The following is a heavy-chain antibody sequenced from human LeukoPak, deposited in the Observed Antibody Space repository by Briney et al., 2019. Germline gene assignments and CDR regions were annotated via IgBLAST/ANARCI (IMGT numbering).Heavy chain of an antibody. CDR3: ARVASGWYYYYYMDV. J-gene: IGHJ6*03. V-gene: IGHV1-69*06. CDR1: GGTFSSYA. Sequence: SVKVSCKASGGTFSSYAISWVRQAPGQGLEWMGGIIPIFGTANYAQKFQGRVTITADKSTSTAYMELSSLRSEDTAVYYCARVASGWYYYYYMDVWGKGTTVTVSS. CDR2: IIPIFGTA. D-gene: IGHD6-19*01.